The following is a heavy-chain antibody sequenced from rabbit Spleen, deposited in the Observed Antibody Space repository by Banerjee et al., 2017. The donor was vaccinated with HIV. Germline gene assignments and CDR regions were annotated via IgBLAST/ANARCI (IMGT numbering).Heavy chain of an antibody. CDR3: ARGDNNAGNGFNL. V-gene: IGHV1S43*01. CDR1: GIDFSTYYY. Sequence: QSLEESGGDLVKPGASLTLTCKASGIDFSTYYYMCWVRQAPGKGLEWIACIVTVSANTYYASWAKGRFTITRSTSLNTVTLQMTSLTAADTVTYFCARGDNNAGNGFNLWGPGTLVTVS. D-gene: IGHD4-2*01. J-gene: IGHJ4*01. CDR2: IVTVSANT.